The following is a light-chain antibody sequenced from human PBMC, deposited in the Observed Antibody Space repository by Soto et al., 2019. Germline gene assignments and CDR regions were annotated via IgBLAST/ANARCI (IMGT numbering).Light chain of an antibody. Sequence: QSALAQPASVSGSPGQPITISCNGTSSDVGIYNLVSWYQHFPGKAPKLMIYEVNKRPSGVSNRFSGSKSGSTASLTISGLQADDEADYYCCSYTTIARFVFGNGPKVTV. CDR1: SSDVGIYNL. CDR3: CSYTTIARFV. CDR2: EVN. J-gene: IGLJ1*01. V-gene: IGLV2-23*02.